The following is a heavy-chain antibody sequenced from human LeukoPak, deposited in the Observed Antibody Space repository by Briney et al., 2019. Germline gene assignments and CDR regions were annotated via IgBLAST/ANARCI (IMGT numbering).Heavy chain of an antibody. Sequence: GRSLRLSCAASGFTFSSYAMHWVRQAPGKGLEWVAVISYDGSNKYYADSVKGRFTISRDNSKNTLYLQMNSLRAEDTAVYYCARGGGDDILTGYLVVYYYYGMDVWGQGTTVTVSS. CDR1: GFTFSSYA. D-gene: IGHD3-9*01. CDR3: ARGGGDDILTGYLVVYYYYGMDV. CDR2: ISYDGSNK. J-gene: IGHJ6*02. V-gene: IGHV3-30*04.